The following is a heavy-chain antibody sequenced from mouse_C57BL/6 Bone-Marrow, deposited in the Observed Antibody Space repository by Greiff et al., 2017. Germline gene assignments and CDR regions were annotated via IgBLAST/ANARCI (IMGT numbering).Heavy chain of an antibody. CDR2: INPYNGGT. V-gene: IGHV1-19*01. J-gene: IGHJ3*01. Sequence: EVQLQQSGPVLVKPGASVKMSCKASGYTFTDYYMNWVKQSHGKSLEWIGVINPYNGGTSYNQQFKGKDILTVDKSSSTAYMELNSLTSEDSAVYYCARSPLYYGSSGWFAYWGQGTLVTVSA. D-gene: IGHD1-1*01. CDR1: GYTFTDYY. CDR3: ARSPLYYGSSGWFAY.